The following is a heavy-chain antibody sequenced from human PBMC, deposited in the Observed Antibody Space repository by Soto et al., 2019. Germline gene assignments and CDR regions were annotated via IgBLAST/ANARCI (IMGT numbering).Heavy chain of an antibody. J-gene: IGHJ6*02. Sequence: GGSLRLSCAASGFTFSNAWMNWVRQAPGKGLEWVGRIKSKTDGGTTDYAAPVKGRFTISRDDSKNTLYLQMNSLKTEDTAVYYCTTGNSSGWNVYYYYYYGMDVWGQGTTVTVSS. CDR1: GFTFSNAW. V-gene: IGHV3-15*07. CDR2: IKSKTDGGTT. D-gene: IGHD1-1*01. CDR3: TTGNSSGWNVYYYYYYGMDV.